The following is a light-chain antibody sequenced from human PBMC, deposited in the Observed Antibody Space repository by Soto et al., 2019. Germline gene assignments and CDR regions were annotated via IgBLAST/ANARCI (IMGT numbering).Light chain of an antibody. CDR2: DAS. CDR1: QSLNNE. Sequence: DIQMTQSPSTLSASVGDRVTITCRASQSLNNELAWYQQKPGKAPNLLRYDASTLERGVPSRFSRTGSGTEFTLTISSLQPDDFATYYCQQYHRSSITFGQGTRLETK. V-gene: IGKV1-5*01. J-gene: IGKJ5*01. CDR3: QQYHRSSIT.